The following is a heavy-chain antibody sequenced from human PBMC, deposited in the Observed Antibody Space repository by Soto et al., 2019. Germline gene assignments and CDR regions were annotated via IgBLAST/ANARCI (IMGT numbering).Heavy chain of an antibody. V-gene: IGHV3-23*01. D-gene: IGHD6-13*01. CDR2: ISGSGDST. Sequence: EVQLLESGGGLVQPGGSLRLSCAASGFTFSSYAMNWVRQAPGKGLEWVSVISGSGDSTYYADSVKGRFTISRDNSKTTLYLQMNSLRAEDPAVYYCARRSSSWYFDYGGQGTLVTVSS. J-gene: IGHJ4*02. CDR3: ARRSSSWYFDY. CDR1: GFTFSSYA.